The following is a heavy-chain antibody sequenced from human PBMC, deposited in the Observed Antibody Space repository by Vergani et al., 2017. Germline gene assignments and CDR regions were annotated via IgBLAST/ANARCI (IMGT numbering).Heavy chain of an antibody. CDR3: TRKSMIVVGTYYYYYMDV. J-gene: IGHJ6*03. Sequence: VQLVESGGGVVQPGRSLRLSCAASGFTFSGSAMHWVREASGKGLEWVGRIRSKANSYATAYAASVKGRFTISRDDSKSTAYLQMNSLKTEDTAVYYCTRKSMIVVGTYYYYYMDVWGKGTTVTVSS. D-gene: IGHD3-22*01. V-gene: IGHV3-73*01. CDR2: IRSKANSYAT. CDR1: GFTFSGSA.